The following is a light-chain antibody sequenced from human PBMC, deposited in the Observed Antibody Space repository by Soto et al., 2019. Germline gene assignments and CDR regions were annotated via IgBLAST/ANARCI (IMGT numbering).Light chain of an antibody. CDR2: GAS. V-gene: IGKV3-15*01. CDR3: QQYNKWPLT. CDR1: QSVSID. Sequence: EIVMMQYQEILSVYRRARAALFWRASQSVSIDLAWYQQTPGQAPRLLIYGASTRATGVPPTFSGSASGTEFTLTISSLQSEDFTVYYCQQYNKWPLTFGQGTEVDIK. J-gene: IGKJ1*01.